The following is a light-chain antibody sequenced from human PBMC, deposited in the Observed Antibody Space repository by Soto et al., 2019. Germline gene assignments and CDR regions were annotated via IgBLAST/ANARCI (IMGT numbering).Light chain of an antibody. J-gene: IGLJ1*01. V-gene: IGLV2-14*01. CDR1: SIDLGAYNY. CDR2: DVR. CDR3: SSYTSSDTYV. Sequence: QSALTQPASVSGSPGQSITISCSGISIDLGAYNYVSWYQQHPGKAPKLMIYDVRNRPSGVSNRFSGSKSGNTASLTISGLQAEDEADYYCSSYTSSDTYVFGPGTKLTVL.